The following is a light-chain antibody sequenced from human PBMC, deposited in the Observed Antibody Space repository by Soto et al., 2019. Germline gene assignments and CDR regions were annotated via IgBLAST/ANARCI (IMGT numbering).Light chain of an antibody. V-gene: IGKV3-15*01. CDR2: GAS. J-gene: IGKJ1*01. Sequence: EIVLTQSPGPLSLSPGERSTLSCRASQSVSTNVAWYQQRFGQAPRLLMYGASIRATSIPARFSGSGSGTEFTLTIRSLQSEDVAIYYCQQYHNWPRTFGQGAKVDIK. CDR1: QSVSTN. CDR3: QQYHNWPRT.